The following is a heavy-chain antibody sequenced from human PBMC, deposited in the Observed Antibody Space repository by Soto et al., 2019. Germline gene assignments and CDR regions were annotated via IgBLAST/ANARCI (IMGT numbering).Heavy chain of an antibody. CDR1: GFTFSSYA. V-gene: IGHV3-23*01. Sequence: EVQLLESGGGLVQPGGSLRLSCAASGFTFSSYAMSWVRQAPGKGLECVSAISGSGGSTDYADSVKGRFTISRDKSKNPLYLQMNSLRAEDTAVYYCAKVNNWNYLYYGMDVWGQGTTVTVSS. CDR3: AKVNNWNYLYYGMDV. J-gene: IGHJ6*02. D-gene: IGHD1-1*01. CDR2: ISGSGGST.